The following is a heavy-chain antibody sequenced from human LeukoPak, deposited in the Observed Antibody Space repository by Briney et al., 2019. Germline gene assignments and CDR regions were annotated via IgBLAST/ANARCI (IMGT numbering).Heavy chain of an antibody. D-gene: IGHD1-20*01. V-gene: IGHV3-23*01. CDR1: GFTFSTYA. CDR3: ARDFRGVTGTTLDY. Sequence: GGSLRLSCAASGFTFSTYAMTWVRQAPGKGLEWVSLISGTGGSTYYADSVKGRFTISRDNSKNTLYLQMNSLRAEDTAVYYCARDFRGVTGTTLDYWGQGTLVTVSS. CDR2: ISGTGGST. J-gene: IGHJ4*02.